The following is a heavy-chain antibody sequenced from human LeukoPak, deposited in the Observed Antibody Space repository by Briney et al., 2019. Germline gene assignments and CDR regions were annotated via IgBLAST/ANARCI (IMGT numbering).Heavy chain of an antibody. CDR3: ASQYTSSRIFDD. Sequence: ASVKVSCKASGGTFSSYAISWVRQAPGQGLEWMGGIIPIFGTANYAQKFQGRVTITADESTSTAYMELSSLRSEDTAVYFCASQYTSSRIFDDWGQGTLVTVSS. D-gene: IGHD6-13*01. V-gene: IGHV1-69*13. CDR1: GGTFSSYA. J-gene: IGHJ4*02. CDR2: IIPIFGTA.